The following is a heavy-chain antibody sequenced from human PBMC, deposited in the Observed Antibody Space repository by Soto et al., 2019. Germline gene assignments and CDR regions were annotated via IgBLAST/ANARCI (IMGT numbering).Heavy chain of an antibody. CDR1: GGSVSSADYY. D-gene: IGHD1-1*01. J-gene: IGHJ4*02. CDR2: IYYSGST. V-gene: IGHV4-30-4*01. CDR3: AGDRRQLAFDY. Sequence: SETLSLTCTVSGGSVSSADYYWSWIRQPPGKGLEWIGYIYYSGSTYYNPSLKSRVTISVDTSKNQFSLELTSVTAADTAVYYCAGDRRQLAFDYWGQGALVTVSS.